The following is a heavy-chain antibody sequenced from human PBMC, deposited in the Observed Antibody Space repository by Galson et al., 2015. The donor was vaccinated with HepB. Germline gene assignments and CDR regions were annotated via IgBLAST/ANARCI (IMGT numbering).Heavy chain of an antibody. CDR2: ISYDGTNK. V-gene: IGHV3-30*04. CDR1: GFTFSNYP. J-gene: IGHJ2*01. Sequence: SLRLSCAASGFTFSNYPMHWVRQAPGKGLEWVALISYDGTNKYYADSVMGRFTMSRDNSKNTLYLQMNSLRSEDTAVYYCARVRSGWVRDSYFDLWGRGTLVTVSS. CDR3: ARVRSGWVRDSYFDL. D-gene: IGHD6-19*01.